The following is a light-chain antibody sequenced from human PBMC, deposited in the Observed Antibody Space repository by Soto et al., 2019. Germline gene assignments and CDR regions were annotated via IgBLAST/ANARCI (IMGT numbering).Light chain of an antibody. CDR3: QQYYGLPYT. CDR1: RSILYIPNNRIY. Sequence: DVVVTQSPDSLAVSLGKRATISCKSSRSILYIPNNRIYIGWYQKKPGQPPKLLISWASTRESGLPDRFSGSGSVTDFTFTINRLQAEDVAVYSCQQYYGLPYTFGRGTKREIK. V-gene: IGKV4-1*01. CDR2: WAS. J-gene: IGKJ2*01.